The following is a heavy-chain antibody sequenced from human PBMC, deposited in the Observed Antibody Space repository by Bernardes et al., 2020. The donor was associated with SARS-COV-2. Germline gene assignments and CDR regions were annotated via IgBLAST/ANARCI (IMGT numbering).Heavy chain of an antibody. CDR2: INQDGSDK. CDR3: ARIYSTSSFDFDY. D-gene: IGHD6-6*01. J-gene: IGHJ4*02. V-gene: IGHV3-7*01. CDR1: GVCVSSDK. Sequence: ETLSLTCTVSGVCVSSDKYYWSWLLQPPGKGLEWVANINQDGSDKYYVDSVKGRFTISRDNAKNSLFMQMNTLRAEDTAVYYCARIYSTSSFDFDYWGQGTLVTVSS.